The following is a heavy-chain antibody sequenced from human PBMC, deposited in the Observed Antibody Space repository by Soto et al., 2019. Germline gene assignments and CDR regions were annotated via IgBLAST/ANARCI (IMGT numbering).Heavy chain of an antibody. CDR1: GFTFSNAW. D-gene: IGHD3-3*01. Sequence: EVQLVESGGGLVKPGGSLRLSCAASGFTFSNAWMNWVRQAPGKGLEWVGRIKSKTDGGTTDYAAPVKGRFTISRDDSKNTLYLQMNSLKTEDTAVYYCTTEGGLRFLFDYMDVWGKGTTVTVSS. J-gene: IGHJ6*03. CDR3: TTEGGLRFLFDYMDV. CDR2: IKSKTDGGTT. V-gene: IGHV3-15*07.